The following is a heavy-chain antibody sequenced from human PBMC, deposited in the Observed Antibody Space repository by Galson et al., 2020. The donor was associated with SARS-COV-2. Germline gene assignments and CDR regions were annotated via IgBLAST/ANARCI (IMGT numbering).Heavy chain of an antibody. D-gene: IGHD3-3*01. CDR3: ARVNYDFWSDYYGDAFHI. Sequence: SETLSLTCTVSGDSISGHYWSWIRQPPGKGLEWIGNIFYTGSTNYNPSLKSRVTISLDTSNNQFSLRLTSVTAADTALYYCARVNYDFWSDYYGDAFHIWGQGTTVSVSS. J-gene: IGHJ3*02. CDR2: IFYTGST. V-gene: IGHV4-59*11. CDR1: GDSISGHY.